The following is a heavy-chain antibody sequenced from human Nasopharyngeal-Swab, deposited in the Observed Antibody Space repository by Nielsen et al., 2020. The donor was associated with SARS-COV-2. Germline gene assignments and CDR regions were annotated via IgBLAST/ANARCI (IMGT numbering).Heavy chain of an antibody. J-gene: IGHJ6*02. CDR3: ARAEPYDFWSGYMPFYGMDV. D-gene: IGHD3-3*01. V-gene: IGHV4-59*01. CDR2: IYYSGST. Sequence: WIRQPPGKGLEWIGYIYYSGSTNYNPSLKSRVTILVDTSKNQFSLKLSSVTAADTAVYYCARAEPYDFWSGYMPFYGMDVWGQGTTVTVSS.